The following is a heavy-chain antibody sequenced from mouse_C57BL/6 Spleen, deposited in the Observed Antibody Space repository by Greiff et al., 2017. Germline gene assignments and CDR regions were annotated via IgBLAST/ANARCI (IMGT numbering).Heavy chain of an antibody. CDR2: IYPGDGDT. J-gene: IGHJ4*01. D-gene: IGHD2-4*01. Sequence: VKLQQSGAELVKPGASVKISCKASGYAFSSYWMNWVKQRPGKGLEWIGQIYPGDGDTNYNGKFKGKATLTADKSSSTAYMQLSSLTSEDSAVYFGARSGYDYDVGAMDYWGQGTSVTVSS. V-gene: IGHV1-80*01. CDR3: ARSGYDYDVGAMDY. CDR1: GYAFSSYW.